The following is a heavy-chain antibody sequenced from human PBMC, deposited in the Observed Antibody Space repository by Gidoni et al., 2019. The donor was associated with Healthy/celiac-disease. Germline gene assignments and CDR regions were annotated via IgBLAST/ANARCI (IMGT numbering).Heavy chain of an antibody. J-gene: IGHJ4*02. CDR3: ARDIPSLKIIRGLGKPDRNDY. CDR1: GYTFTSYG. CDR2: ISAYNGNT. V-gene: IGHV1-18*01. Sequence: QVQLVQSGAEVKKPGASVKVSCKASGYTFTSYGISWVRQAPGQGLEWMGWISAYNGNTNYAQKLQGRVTMTTDTSTSTAYVELRSLRSDDTAVYYCARDIPSLKIIRGLGKPDRNDYWGQGTLVTVSS. D-gene: IGHD3-10*01.